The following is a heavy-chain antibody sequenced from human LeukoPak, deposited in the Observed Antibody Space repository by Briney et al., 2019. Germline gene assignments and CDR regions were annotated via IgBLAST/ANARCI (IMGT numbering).Heavy chain of an antibody. J-gene: IGHJ5*02. V-gene: IGHV4-59*01. D-gene: IGHD6-13*01. Sequence: SETLSLTCTVSGGSISSYYWSWIRQPPGKGLEWIGYIYYSGSTNYNPSLKSRVTISVDTSKNQFSLKLSSVTAADTAVYYCARESSSSWYGNWFDPWGQGTLVTVSS. CDR1: GGSISSYY. CDR3: ARESSSSWYGNWFDP. CDR2: IYYSGST.